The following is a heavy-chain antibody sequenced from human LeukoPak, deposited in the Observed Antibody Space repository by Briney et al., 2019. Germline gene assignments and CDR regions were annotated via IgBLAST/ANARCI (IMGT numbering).Heavy chain of an antibody. D-gene: IGHD2/OR15-2a*01. J-gene: IGHJ3*02. CDR2: IYYSGST. CDR3: AREDPLGIRGAFDI. V-gene: IGHV4-59*01. Sequence: SETLSLTCTVSGGSISSYYWSWIRQPPGKGLEWIGYIYYSGSTNYNPSLKSRATISVDTSKNQFSLKLSSVTVADTAVYYCAREDPLGIRGAFDIWGQGTMVTVSS. CDR1: GGSISSYY.